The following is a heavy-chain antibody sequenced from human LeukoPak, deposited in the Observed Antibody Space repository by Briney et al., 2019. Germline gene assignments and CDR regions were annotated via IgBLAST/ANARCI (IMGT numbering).Heavy chain of an antibody. D-gene: IGHD3-22*01. J-gene: IGHJ3*02. V-gene: IGHV3-33*01. CDR2: IWFDGIRK. CDR1: GFTFSNYG. CDR3: AGDLEDSSPFGAFDM. Sequence: GGSLRLSCAASGFTFSNYGMHWVRQVPGKGLEWVAAIWFDGIRKYYADSVKGRLTISRDNSKNTLYLQMNSLRAEDTAVYYCAGDLEDSSPFGAFDMWGQGTMVTVSS.